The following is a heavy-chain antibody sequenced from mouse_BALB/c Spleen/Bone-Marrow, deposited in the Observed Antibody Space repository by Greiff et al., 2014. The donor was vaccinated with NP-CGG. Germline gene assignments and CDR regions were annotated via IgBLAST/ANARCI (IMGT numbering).Heavy chain of an antibody. CDR3: ARGDYYGSSSFAY. V-gene: IGHV1-18*01. D-gene: IGHD1-1*01. CDR1: GYSFTGYT. J-gene: IGHJ3*01. CDR2: INPYNGGT. Sequence: VQLKESGPELVKPGASMKISCKASGYSFTGYTMNWVKQSHGKNLEWIGLINPYNGGTSYNQKFKGKATLTVDKSSSTAYTELLSLTSEDSAVYYCARGDYYGSSSFAYWGQGTLVTVSA.